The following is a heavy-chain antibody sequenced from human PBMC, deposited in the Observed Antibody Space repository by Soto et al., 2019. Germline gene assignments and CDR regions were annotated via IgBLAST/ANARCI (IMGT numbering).Heavy chain of an antibody. D-gene: IGHD6-13*01. Sequence: ASVKVSCKASGYTFTGYYMHWVRQAPGQGLEWMGWINPNSGGTNYAQKFQGRVTMTRDTSISTAYMELSRLRSDDTAVYYCARDGATQMYSSRCWRLRYGMDVWGQGTTVTVSS. CDR2: INPNSGGT. J-gene: IGHJ6*02. CDR1: GYTFTGYY. CDR3: ARDGATQMYSSRCWRLRYGMDV. V-gene: IGHV1-2*02.